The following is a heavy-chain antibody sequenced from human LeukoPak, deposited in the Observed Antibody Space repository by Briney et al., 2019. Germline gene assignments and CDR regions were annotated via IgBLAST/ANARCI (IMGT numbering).Heavy chain of an antibody. Sequence: ASVKVSCKASGYTFTDHHMHWVRQAPGQRLEWMGWINPKSGGTNYAQKFQGRVTMSRDTSISTTYMELSSLRSDDTAVYYCARLGAFVLYYDSSGYFDSWGQGTLVTVSS. CDR2: INPKSGGT. V-gene: IGHV1-2*02. CDR3: ARLGAFVLYYDSSGYFDS. J-gene: IGHJ4*02. D-gene: IGHD3-22*01. CDR1: GYTFTDHH.